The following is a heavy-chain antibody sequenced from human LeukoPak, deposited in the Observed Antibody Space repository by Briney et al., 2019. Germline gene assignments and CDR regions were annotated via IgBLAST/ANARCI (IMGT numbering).Heavy chain of an antibody. CDR1: GGSISGSSYY. CDR3: ARIGGPYDILTGYRNWFDP. CDR2: IYYSGST. V-gene: IGHV4-39*07. Sequence: SETLSLTCTVSGGSISGSSYYWGWIRQPPGKGLEWIGSIYYSGSTNYNPSLKSRVTISVDTSKNQFSLKLSSVTAADTAVYYCARIGGPYDILTGYRNWFDPWGQGTLVTVSS. J-gene: IGHJ5*02. D-gene: IGHD3-9*01.